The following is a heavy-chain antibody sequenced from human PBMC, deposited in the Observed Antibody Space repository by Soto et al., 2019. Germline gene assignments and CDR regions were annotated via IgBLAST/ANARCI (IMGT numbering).Heavy chain of an antibody. J-gene: IGHJ3*01. D-gene: IGHD5-12*01. Sequence: SETLSLTCTVSGGSISSGAYYWSWFRHHPGKGLEWIGFIYYIGSTYFSPSLKSRLTISVDTSKNQFSLKLSSVTAADTAMYYCARATIPALYAFDFWGQGTLVTVSS. V-gene: IGHV4-31*03. CDR3: ARATIPALYAFDF. CDR1: GGSISSGAYY. CDR2: IYYIGST.